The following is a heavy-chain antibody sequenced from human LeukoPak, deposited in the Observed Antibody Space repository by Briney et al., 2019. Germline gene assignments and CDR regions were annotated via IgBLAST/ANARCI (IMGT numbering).Heavy chain of an antibody. J-gene: IGHJ3*02. CDR3: ARDGSGGYYWGAFDI. D-gene: IGHD3-22*01. CDR1: GFTFSSYW. CDR2: IKQDGSEK. V-gene: IGHV3-7*01. Sequence: GGSLRLSCAASGFTFSSYWMNWVRQAPGKGLEWVANIKQDGSEKYYVDSVKGRFTISRDNAKKSLYLQMSSLRAEDAAIYYCARDGSGGYYWGAFDIWGQGTMVTVSS.